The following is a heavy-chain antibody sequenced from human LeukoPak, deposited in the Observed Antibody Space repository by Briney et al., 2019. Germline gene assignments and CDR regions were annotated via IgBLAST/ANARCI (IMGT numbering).Heavy chain of an antibody. D-gene: IGHD3-10*01. CDR1: GESFSGYY. CDR3: ARRTTMVRGVRNWFDP. J-gene: IGHJ5*02. V-gene: IGHV4-34*01. CDR2: INHSGST. Sequence: SETLSLTCAVYGESFSGYYWSWIRQPPGKGLEWIGEINHSGSTNYNPSLKSRVTISVDTSKNQFSLKLSSVTAADTAVYYCARRTTMVRGVRNWFDPWGQGTLVTVSS.